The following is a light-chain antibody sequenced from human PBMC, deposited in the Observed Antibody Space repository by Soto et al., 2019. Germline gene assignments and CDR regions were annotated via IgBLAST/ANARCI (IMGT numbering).Light chain of an antibody. J-gene: IGKJ1*01. CDR2: HAS. CDR3: QQYMSYS. CDR1: QTISSW. Sequence: DIQMTQSPSTLSGSVGDRVTIICRASQTISSWLAWYQQKPGKAPKLLIYHASTLESGVPSRFSGSGSGTEFTLTISSLQPDDFATYYCQQYMSYSFGQGTKVDIK. V-gene: IGKV1-5*02.